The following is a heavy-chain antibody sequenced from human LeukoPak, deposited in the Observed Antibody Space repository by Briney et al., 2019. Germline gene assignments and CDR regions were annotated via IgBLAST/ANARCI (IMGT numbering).Heavy chain of an antibody. V-gene: IGHV1-18*01. D-gene: IGHD4-17*01. CDR3: ATEGGWGPTDYGDNVY. Sequence: ASVKVSCKASGYTFTNYGITWVRQAPGQGLDWMGWISPYKGNTNYAQKVQGRVTLTTDTSTHTVYMELRSLRSDDTAVYFCATEGGWGPTDYGDNVYWGQGTLVTVSS. CDR1: GYTFTNYG. CDR2: ISPYKGNT. J-gene: IGHJ4*02.